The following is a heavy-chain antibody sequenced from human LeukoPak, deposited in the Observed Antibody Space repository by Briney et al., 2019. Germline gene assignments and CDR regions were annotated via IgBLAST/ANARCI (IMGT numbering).Heavy chain of an antibody. D-gene: IGHD6-13*01. CDR2: ISAYNGNT. J-gene: IGHJ4*02. CDR1: GGTFSSYA. CDR3: ASLTAAAIDY. V-gene: IGHV1-18*01. Sequence: ASVKVSCKASGGTFSSYAISWVRQAPGQGLEWMGWISAYNGNTNYAQKLQGRVTMTTDTSTSTAYMELSRLRSDDTAVYYCASLTAAAIDYWGQGTLVTVSS.